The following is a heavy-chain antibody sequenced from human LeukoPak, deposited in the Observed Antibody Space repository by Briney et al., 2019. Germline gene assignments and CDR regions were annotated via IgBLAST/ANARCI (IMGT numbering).Heavy chain of an antibody. CDR2: INSNSGDT. V-gene: IGHV1-2*02. D-gene: IGHD2-15*01. CDR3: ARVGLGKDTAFDI. J-gene: IGHJ3*02. CDR1: GCAFTGHC. Sequence: GASVKVSCKTSGCAFTGHCIHWVRQAPGQGLEWLGWINSNSGDTKYEEKFQGRVTMTRDTSITTVYMDLTRLTSDDAAVYYCARVGLGKDTAFDIWGQGTMVTVSS.